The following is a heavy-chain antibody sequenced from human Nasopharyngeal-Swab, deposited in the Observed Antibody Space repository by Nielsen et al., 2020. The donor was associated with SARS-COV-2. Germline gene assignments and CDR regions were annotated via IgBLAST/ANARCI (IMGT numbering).Heavy chain of an antibody. J-gene: IGHJ3*02. CDR1: GFTFSDDYY. D-gene: IGHD4-11*01. CDR3: ARHKTVTSSDSFDI. CDR2: ISSSSSTI. Sequence: GESPKIPCAASGFTFSDDYYMSWIRQAPGKGLEWVSYISSSSSTIYYADSVKGRFTISRDNAKNSLYLQMNSLRDEDTAVYYCARHKTVTSSDSFDIWGQGTTVTVSS. V-gene: IGHV3-11*01.